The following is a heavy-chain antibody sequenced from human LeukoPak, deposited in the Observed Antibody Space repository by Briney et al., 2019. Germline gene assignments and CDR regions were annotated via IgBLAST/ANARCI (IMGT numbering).Heavy chain of an antibody. V-gene: IGHV1-18*01. Sequence: ASVTVSCTASGGTFSSYAISWVRQAPGQGLEWMGWISAYNGNTNYAQKLQGRVTMTTDTSTSTAYMELRSLRSDDTAVYYCRVVVVAATSDKLDYWGQGTLVTVSS. J-gene: IGHJ4*02. D-gene: IGHD2-15*01. CDR3: RVVVVAATSDKLDY. CDR1: GGTFSSYA. CDR2: ISAYNGNT.